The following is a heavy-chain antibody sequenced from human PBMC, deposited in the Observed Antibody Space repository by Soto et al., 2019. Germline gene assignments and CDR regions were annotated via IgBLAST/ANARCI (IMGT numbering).Heavy chain of an antibody. CDR3: ARVTMYYYDSSGYYYPDYYYYRMDV. CDR2: IYYSGST. D-gene: IGHD3-22*01. CDR1: GGSISSYY. V-gene: IGHV4-59*01. J-gene: IGHJ6*02. Sequence: PSETLSLTCTVSGGSISSYYWSWIRQPPGKGLEWIGYIYYSGSTNYNPSLKSRVTITVDTSKNQFSLKLSSVTAADTAVYYCARVTMYYYDSSGYYYPDYYYYRMDVWGQGTTVTVSS.